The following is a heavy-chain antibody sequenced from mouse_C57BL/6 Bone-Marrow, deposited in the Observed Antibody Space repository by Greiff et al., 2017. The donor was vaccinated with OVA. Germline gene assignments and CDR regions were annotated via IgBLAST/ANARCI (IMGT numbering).Heavy chain of an antibody. V-gene: IGHV1-9*01. CDR1: GYTFTGYW. Sequence: QVQLQQSGAELMKPGASVKLSCKATGYTFTGYWIEWVKQRPGHGLEWIGEILPGSGSTNSNEKFKGKATFTADTSSTTAYMQCRSLTTEYFAIYYCARWIFITTVSWYFDVWGTGTTVTVSS. CDR3: ARWIFITTVSWYFDV. J-gene: IGHJ1*03. D-gene: IGHD1-1*01. CDR2: ILPGSGST.